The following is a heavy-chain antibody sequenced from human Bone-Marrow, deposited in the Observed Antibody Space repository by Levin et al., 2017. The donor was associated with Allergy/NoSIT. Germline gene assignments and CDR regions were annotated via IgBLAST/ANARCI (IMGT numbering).Heavy chain of an antibody. J-gene: IGHJ4*02. CDR3: ARDDAPDTIVGAVN. CDR2: ISYDGSNK. Sequence: GGSLRLSCAASGFTFSSYAMHWVRQAPGKGLEWVAVISYDGSNKYYADSVKGRFTISRDNSKNTLYLQMNSLRAEDTAVYYCARDDAPDTIVGAVNWGQGTLVTVSS. D-gene: IGHD1-26*01. CDR1: GFTFSSYA. V-gene: IGHV3-30-3*01.